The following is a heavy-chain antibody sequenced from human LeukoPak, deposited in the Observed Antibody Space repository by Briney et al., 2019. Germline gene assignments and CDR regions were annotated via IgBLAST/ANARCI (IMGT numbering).Heavy chain of an antibody. CDR3: AISPNYGSGSYCGY. V-gene: IGHV4-34*01. D-gene: IGHD3-10*01. CDR1: GGSFSGYY. CDR2: INHSGST. Sequence: SETLSLTCAVYGGSFSGYYWSWIRQPPGKGLGWIGEINHSGSTNYNPSLKSRVTISVDTSKNQFSLKLSSVTAADTAVYYCAISPNYGSGSYCGYWGQGTLVTVSS. J-gene: IGHJ4*02.